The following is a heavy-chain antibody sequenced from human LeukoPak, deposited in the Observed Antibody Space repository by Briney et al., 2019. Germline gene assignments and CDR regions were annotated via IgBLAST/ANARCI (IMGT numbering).Heavy chain of an antibody. J-gene: IGHJ4*02. V-gene: IGHV3-21*01. D-gene: IGHD5-18*01. Sequence: PGGSLRLSCAASGFTFSSYGMNWVRQAPGKGLEWVSSISSSSSYIYYADSVKGRSTISSDNAKNSLYLQMNSLRAEDTVVYYCARAPPTTAMAFDYWGQGTLVTVSS. CDR2: ISSSSSYI. CDR1: GFTFSSYG. CDR3: ARAPPTTAMAFDY.